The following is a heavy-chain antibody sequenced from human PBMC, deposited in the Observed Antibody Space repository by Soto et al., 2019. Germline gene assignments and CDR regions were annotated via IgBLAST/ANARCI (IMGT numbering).Heavy chain of an antibody. CDR3: ARTYGSNSNFDY. Sequence: EVQLVESGGGLVQPGGSLRLSCAASGFTFSSYWMHWVRQAPGKGLVWVSRIHSDGGTTTYADSVKGRFTMSRDNAKNTLYLQMNSLRAEDTAVYYCARTYGSNSNFDYWGQGTLVTVSS. V-gene: IGHV3-74*01. D-gene: IGHD4-17*01. CDR2: IHSDGGTT. CDR1: GFTFSSYW. J-gene: IGHJ4*02.